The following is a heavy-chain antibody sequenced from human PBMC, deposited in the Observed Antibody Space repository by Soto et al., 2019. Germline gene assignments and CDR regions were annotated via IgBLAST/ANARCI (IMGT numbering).Heavy chain of an antibody. V-gene: IGHV4-39*01. CDR2: IYYSGST. Sequence: PSETLSLTCTVSGGSISSSSYYWGWIRQPPGKGLEWIGSIYYSGSTYYNPSLKSRVTISVDTSKNQFSLKLSSVTAADTAVYYCGSENRGSSHGYYYYYMDVWGKGTTVTVSS. CDR1: GGSISSSSYY. J-gene: IGHJ6*03. D-gene: IGHD2-2*01. CDR3: GSENRGSSHGYYYYYMDV.